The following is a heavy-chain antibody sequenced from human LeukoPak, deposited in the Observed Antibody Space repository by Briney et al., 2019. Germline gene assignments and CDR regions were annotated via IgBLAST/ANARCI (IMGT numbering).Heavy chain of an antibody. J-gene: IGHJ4*02. CDR3: ARDVGYCSGGSCSAFDY. CDR2: ISYDGSNK. V-gene: IGHV3-30-3*01. Sequence: GGSLILSCAASGFTFSSYAMHWVRQAPGKGLEWVAVISYDGSNKYYADSVKGRFTISRDNSKNTLYLQMNSLRAEDTAVYYCARDVGYCSGGSCSAFDYWGQGTLVTVSS. D-gene: IGHD2-15*01. CDR1: GFTFSSYA.